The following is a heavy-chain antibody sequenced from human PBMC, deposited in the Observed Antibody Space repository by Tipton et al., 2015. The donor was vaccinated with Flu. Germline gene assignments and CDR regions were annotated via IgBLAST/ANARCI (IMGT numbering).Heavy chain of an antibody. J-gene: IGHJ2*01. CDR3: ARDYSNYWYFDI. V-gene: IGHV3-53*01. Sequence: SLRLSCTASGFTFSLYEMTWVRQAPGKGLEWVSVLYSDGKTHFADSVKGRFSISRDSSKNTLYLQMNSLRAEDTAVYYCARDYSNYWYFDIRGRGTLVTVSS. CDR2: LYSDGKT. CDR1: GFTFSLYE. D-gene: IGHD4-11*01.